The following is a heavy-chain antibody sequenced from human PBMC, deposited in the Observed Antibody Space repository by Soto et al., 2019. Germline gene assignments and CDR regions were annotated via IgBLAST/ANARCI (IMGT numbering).Heavy chain of an antibody. Sequence: ASVKVSCKASGNTFTNYYIHWVRQAPGQGLEWMGTINPSGGHTTYSQNFLGRVTMTRDTSTSTLYMELTSLTSDDAAVYYCARGGYVVVVTAAFDYWGQG. CDR2: INPSGGHT. D-gene: IGHD2-21*02. V-gene: IGHV1-46*01. CDR3: ARGGYVVVVTAAFDY. J-gene: IGHJ4*02. CDR1: GNTFTNYY.